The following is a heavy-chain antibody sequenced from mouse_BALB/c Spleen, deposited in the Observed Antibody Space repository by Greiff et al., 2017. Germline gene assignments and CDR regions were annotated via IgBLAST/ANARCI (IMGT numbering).Heavy chain of an antibody. J-gene: IGHJ3*01. CDR3: ARGKGVITTATGAFAY. Sequence: EVKLMESGGGLVKPGGSLKLSCAASGFTFSSYAMSWVRQTPEKRLEWVASISSGGSTYYPDSVKGRFTISRDNARNILYLQMSSLRSEDTAMYYCARGKGVITTATGAFAYWGQGTLVTVSA. CDR2: ISSGGST. V-gene: IGHV5-6-5*01. CDR1: GFTFSSYA. D-gene: IGHD1-2*01.